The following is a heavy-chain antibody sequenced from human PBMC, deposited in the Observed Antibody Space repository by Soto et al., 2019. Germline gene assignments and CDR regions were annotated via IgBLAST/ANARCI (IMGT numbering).Heavy chain of an antibody. D-gene: IGHD2-2*01. CDR2: ISGSGGST. J-gene: IGHJ5*02. CDR1: GFTFSSYA. CDR3: ARSRVMDGASSWFDT. V-gene: IGHV3-23*01. Sequence: HPGGSLRLSCAASGFTFSSYAMSWVRQAPGKGLEWVSAISGSGGSTYYADSVKGRFTISRDNSKNTLYLQMNSLRAEDTAVYYCARSRVMDGASSWFDTWGQRTLVTIAS.